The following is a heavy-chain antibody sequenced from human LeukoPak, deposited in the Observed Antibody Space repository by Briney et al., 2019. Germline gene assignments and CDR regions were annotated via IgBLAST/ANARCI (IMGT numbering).Heavy chain of an antibody. J-gene: IGHJ4*02. D-gene: IGHD3-22*01. CDR1: GGSISSYY. CDR3: AREYYDSSGGGEYYFDY. V-gene: IGHV4-59*01. Sequence: PSETLSLTCTVSGGSISSYYWSWIRQPPGKGLEWIGYIYYSGSTNYNPSLKSRVTISVDTSKNQFSLKLSPVTAADTAVYYCAREYYDSSGGGEYYFDYWGQGTLVTVSS. CDR2: IYYSGST.